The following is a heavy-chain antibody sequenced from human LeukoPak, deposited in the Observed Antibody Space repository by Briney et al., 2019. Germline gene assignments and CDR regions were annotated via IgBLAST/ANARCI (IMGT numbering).Heavy chain of an antibody. CDR3: VKVAKYYYGSETYYFFEH. D-gene: IGHD3-10*01. CDR1: GFTFDDYG. CDR2: LNWNGAST. V-gene: IGHV3-20*04. J-gene: IGHJ4*02. Sequence: GGSLRLSCAASGFTFDDYGLSWVRQVPGKGLEWVSGLNWNGASTGYADSVKGRFTISRDNAKNSLDLQMNSLRVEDTGIYYCVKVAKYYYGSETYYFFEHWGQGTPVTASS.